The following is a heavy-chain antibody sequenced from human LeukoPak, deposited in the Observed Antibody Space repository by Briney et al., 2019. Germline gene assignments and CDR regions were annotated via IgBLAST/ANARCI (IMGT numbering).Heavy chain of an antibody. CDR3: ARPPYGGVDY. CDR2: IYSGGSI. CDR1: GLTVSSY. D-gene: IGHD4-23*01. V-gene: IGHV3-66*04. Sequence: GGSLRLSCAAYGLTVSSYMSWVRQAPGKGLEWVSVIYSGGSIYYADSVKGRFTISRDKSKNTLYLQMNSLRAEDTAVYYCARPPYGGVDYWGQGTLVTVAS. J-gene: IGHJ4*02.